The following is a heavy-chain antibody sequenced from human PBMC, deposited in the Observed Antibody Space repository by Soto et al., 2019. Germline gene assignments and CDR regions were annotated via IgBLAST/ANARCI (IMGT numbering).Heavy chain of an antibody. CDR1: GFSFGSDW. V-gene: IGHV3-7*05. D-gene: IGHD3-16*01. J-gene: IGHJ3*02. CDR3: TRDANYRDDSDYYDVFDI. CDR2: IRKDGSKE. Sequence: DVQLTESGGGLVQPGGSLRLSCGASGFSFGSDWMAWVRQAPGKGLEWVANIRKDGSKEHYADSVRGRFSVSRDNAKDTLYLQMNSLILEDTAVYYCTRDANYRDDSDYYDVFDIWGQGTMVTVSS.